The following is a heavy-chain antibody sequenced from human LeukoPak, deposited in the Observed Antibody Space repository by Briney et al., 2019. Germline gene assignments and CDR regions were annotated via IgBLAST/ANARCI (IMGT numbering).Heavy chain of an antibody. D-gene: IGHD3-10*01. V-gene: IGHV3-48*01. J-gene: IGHJ4*02. CDR1: GFTFSNYN. Sequence: GGSLRLSCAASGFTFSNYNMNWVRQAPGKGLEWVSYISLSSSSIYYADSVKGRFTISRDNAKNSLYLQMNSLRAEDTAVYYCARDQTRYGLGRPLDYWGQGTLVTVSS. CDR3: ARDQTRYGLGRPLDY. CDR2: ISLSSSSI.